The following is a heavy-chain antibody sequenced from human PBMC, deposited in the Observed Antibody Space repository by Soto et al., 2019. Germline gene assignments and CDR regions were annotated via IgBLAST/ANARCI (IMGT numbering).Heavy chain of an antibody. CDR1: GGSISSGGYY. CDR3: ARFEVYDSSGYYHPFDY. D-gene: IGHD3-22*01. V-gene: IGHV4-31*03. Sequence: SETLSLTCTVSGGSISSGGYYWSWIRQHPGKGLEWIGYIYYSGSTYYNPSLKSRVTISVDTSKNQFSLKLSSVTAADTAMYYCARFEVYDSSGYYHPFDYWGQGTLVTVSS. J-gene: IGHJ4*02. CDR2: IYYSGST.